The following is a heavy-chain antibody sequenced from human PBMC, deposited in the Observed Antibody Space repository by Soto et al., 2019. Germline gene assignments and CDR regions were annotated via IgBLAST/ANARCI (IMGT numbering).Heavy chain of an antibody. V-gene: IGHV1-3*01. CDR2: INAGNGNT. J-gene: IGHJ5*02. D-gene: IGHD2-15*01. CDR3: ARNNLHIVVVVAATVGWFDP. Sequence: ASVKVSCKASGYTFTSYAMHWVRQAPGQRLEWMGWINAGNGNTKYSQKFQGRVTITRDTSASTAYMELSSLRSEDTAVYYCARNNLHIVVVVAATVGWFDPWGQGTLVTV. CDR1: GYTFTSYA.